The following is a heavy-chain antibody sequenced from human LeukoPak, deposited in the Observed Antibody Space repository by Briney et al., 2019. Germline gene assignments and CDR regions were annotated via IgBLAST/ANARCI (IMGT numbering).Heavy chain of an antibody. V-gene: IGHV3-48*04. D-gene: IGHD6-19*01. CDR2: IDSSSSTI. J-gene: IGHJ4*02. Sequence: SGGSLTLSCAVSGFPFTTYNMNWVRQAPGKGLEWVSYIDSSSSTIYYADSVKGRFTISRDNAKNSLYLQMNSLRAEDTAVYYCARGNLFSGWYDIYYFDYWGQGTLVTVSS. CDR1: GFPFTTYN. CDR3: ARGNLFSGWYDIYYFDY.